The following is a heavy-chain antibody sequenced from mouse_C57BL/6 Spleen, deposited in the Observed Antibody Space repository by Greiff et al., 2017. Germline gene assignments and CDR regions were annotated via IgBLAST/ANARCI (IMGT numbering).Heavy chain of an antibody. D-gene: IGHD1-1*01. CDR1: GYTFTSYW. Sequence: QVQLQQPGAELVMPGASVKLSCKASGYTFTSYWMHWVKQRPGQGLEWIGEIDPSDSYTNYNQKFKGKSTLTVDKSSSTAYMQLSSLTSEDSAVYYCARRGEGYYYGPYYWGQGTTLTVSS. V-gene: IGHV1-69*01. J-gene: IGHJ2*01. CDR2: IDPSDSYT. CDR3: ARRGEGYYYGPYY.